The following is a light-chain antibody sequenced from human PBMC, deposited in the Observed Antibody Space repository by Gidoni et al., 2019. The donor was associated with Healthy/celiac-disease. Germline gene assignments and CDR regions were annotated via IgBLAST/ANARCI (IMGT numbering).Light chain of an antibody. CDR2: WAS. CDR3: QQYYSSPRT. V-gene: IGKV4-1*01. CDR1: QSVLYSSNNKNY. J-gene: IGKJ4*01. Sequence: MVMTKSQASLAVSLGERATIHCKSSQSVLYSSNNKNYLAWYQQKPGQPPKLLIYWASTRESGVPDRFSGSGSGTDFTLTISSLQAEDVAVYYCQQYYSSPRTFGGGTKVEIK.